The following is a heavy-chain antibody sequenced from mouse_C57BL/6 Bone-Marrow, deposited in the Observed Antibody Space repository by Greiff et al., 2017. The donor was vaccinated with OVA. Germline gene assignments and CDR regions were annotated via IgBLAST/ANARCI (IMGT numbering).Heavy chain of an antibody. D-gene: IGHD1-1*01. CDR2: IYPGDGDT. CDR1: GYAFSSYW. J-gene: IGHJ2*01. Sequence: QVQLQQSGAELVKPGASVKISCKASGYAFSSYWMNWVKQRPGKGLEWIGQIYPGDGDTNYNGKFKGKATLTADKSSSTAYMQLSSLTSEDSAVYFCAREDYYGSSPHYWGQGTTLTVSS. CDR3: AREDYYGSSPHY. V-gene: IGHV1-80*01.